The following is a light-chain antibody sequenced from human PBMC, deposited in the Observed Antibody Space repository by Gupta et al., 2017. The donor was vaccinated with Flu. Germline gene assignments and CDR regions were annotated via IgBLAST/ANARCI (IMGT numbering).Light chain of an antibody. CDR3: GAWDDSLYTML. CDR2: END. V-gene: IGLV1-51*02. CDR1: GTTY. Sequence: GTTYVSWYQPFPGIAPKLLIYENDKRPSGLPARFSGSKSGTSATLGLTGLQTGDEADYYCGAWDDSLYTMLFGGGTKLTVL. J-gene: IGLJ3*02.